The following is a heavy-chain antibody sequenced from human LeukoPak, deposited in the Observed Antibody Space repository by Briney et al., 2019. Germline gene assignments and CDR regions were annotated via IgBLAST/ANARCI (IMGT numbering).Heavy chain of an antibody. CDR1: GFTFTTYS. D-gene: IGHD1-1*01. Sequence: GGSLRLSCEASGFTFTTYSMTWVRQAPGKGLEWVSTISNSDNKPYYADSVKGRFTISRDNSKNTLHLQMNSLTAEDTAIYYCAKATGTLGNWGQGTLVTVSS. V-gene: IGHV3-23*01. J-gene: IGHJ4*02. CDR2: ISNSDNKP. CDR3: AKATGTLGN.